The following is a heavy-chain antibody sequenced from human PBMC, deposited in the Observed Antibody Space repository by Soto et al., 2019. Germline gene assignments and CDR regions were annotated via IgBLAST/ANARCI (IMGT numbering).Heavy chain of an antibody. CDR2: FWSSGTT. CDR1: GDSIRGGYYS. CDR3: ARRPLAYFDY. Sequence: PSETLSLTCTVSGDSIRGGYYSWDWIRQSPGKGLEWIGCFWSSGTTYYNPSLKGRLTISLDTSKNQFSLNLNSVAAADTAVYFCARRPLAYFDYWGRGTQVTSPQ. D-gene: IGHD6-13*01. J-gene: IGHJ4*02. V-gene: IGHV4-39*01.